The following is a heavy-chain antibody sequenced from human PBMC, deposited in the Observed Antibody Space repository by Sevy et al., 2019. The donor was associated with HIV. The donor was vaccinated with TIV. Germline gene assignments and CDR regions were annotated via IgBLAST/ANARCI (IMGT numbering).Heavy chain of an antibody. CDR3: AVRIAARQNWFDP. Sequence: ASVKLSCKASGGTFSSYAISWVRQAPGQGLEWMGGIIPIFGTANYAQKFQGRVTITADESTSTAYMELSSLRSEDTAVYYCAVRIAARQNWFDPWGQGTLVTVSS. J-gene: IGHJ5*02. CDR1: GGTFSSYA. V-gene: IGHV1-69*13. CDR2: IIPIFGTA. D-gene: IGHD6-6*01.